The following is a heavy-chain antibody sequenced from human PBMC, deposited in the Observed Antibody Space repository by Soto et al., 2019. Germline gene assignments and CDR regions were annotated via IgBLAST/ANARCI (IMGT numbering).Heavy chain of an antibody. CDR3: ARVGPDWGGNFGRWFYFDY. V-gene: IGHV4-38-2*02. CDR2: IYHSGST. CDR1: GYSISSGYY. J-gene: IGHJ4*02. Sequence: SETLSLTCTVSGYSISSGYYWGWIRQPPGKGLEWIGSIYHSGSTYYNPSLKSRVTISVDTSKNQFSLKLSSVTAADTAVYYCARVGPDWGGNFGRWFYFDYWGQGTLVTVSS. D-gene: IGHD7-27*01.